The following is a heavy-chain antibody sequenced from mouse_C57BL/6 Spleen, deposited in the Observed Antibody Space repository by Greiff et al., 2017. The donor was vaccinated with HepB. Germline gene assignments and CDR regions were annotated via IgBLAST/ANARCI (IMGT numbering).Heavy chain of an antibody. CDR2: IYPGDGDT. V-gene: IGHV1-82*01. J-gene: IGHJ3*01. CDR3: ARRDYYGSSWFAY. D-gene: IGHD1-1*01. CDR1: GYAFSSSW. Sequence: VQLQQSGPELVKPGASVKISCKASGYAFSSSWMNWVKQRPGKGLEWIGRIYPGDGDTNYNGKFKGKATLTADKPSSTAYMQLSSLTSEDSAVYFCARRDYYGSSWFAYWGQGTLVTVSA.